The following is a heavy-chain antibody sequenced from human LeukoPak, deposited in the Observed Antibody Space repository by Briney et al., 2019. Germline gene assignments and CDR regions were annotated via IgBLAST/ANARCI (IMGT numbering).Heavy chain of an antibody. Sequence: ASVKVSCKASGYTFTGYYMHWVRQAPGQGLEWMGWINPNSGGTNYAQKFQGWVTMTRDTSISTACMELSRLRSDDTAVYYCARDPGSSNFDYWGQGTLVTVSS. CDR1: GYTFTGYY. D-gene: IGHD6-13*01. CDR2: INPNSGGT. V-gene: IGHV1-2*04. J-gene: IGHJ4*02. CDR3: ARDPGSSNFDY.